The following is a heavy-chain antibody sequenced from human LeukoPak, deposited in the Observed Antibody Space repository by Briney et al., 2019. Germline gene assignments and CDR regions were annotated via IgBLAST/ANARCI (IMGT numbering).Heavy chain of an antibody. J-gene: IGHJ4*02. CDR3: ATDFLGYSSSRGDY. D-gene: IGHD6-13*01. CDR2: FDPEDGET. V-gene: IGHV1-24*01. Sequence: ASVKVSCKVSGYTLTELSMHWVRQAPGKGLEWMGGFDPEDGETIDAQKFQGRVTMTEDTSTDTAYMELNSLRSEDTAMYYCATDFLGYSSSRGDYWGQGTLVTVSS. CDR1: GYTLTELS.